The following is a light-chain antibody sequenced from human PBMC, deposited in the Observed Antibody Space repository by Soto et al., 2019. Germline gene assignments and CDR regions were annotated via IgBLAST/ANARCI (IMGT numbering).Light chain of an antibody. CDR3: QQSYTTPRT. J-gene: IGKJ2*01. Sequence: DIQMTQSPPSLSASVGDRVTLACRASLRISSDLNWYQQKPGKAPKVLIFGASSLQSGVPSRFSGSGSGTDFTLTITSLQPEDCATYYCQQSYTTPRTFGQGTKVDIK. CDR2: GAS. CDR1: LRISSD. V-gene: IGKV1-39*01.